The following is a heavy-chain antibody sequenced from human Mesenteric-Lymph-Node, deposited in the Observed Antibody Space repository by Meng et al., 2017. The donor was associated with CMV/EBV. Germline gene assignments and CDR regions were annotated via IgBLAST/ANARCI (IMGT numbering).Heavy chain of an antibody. V-gene: IGHV1-2*02. CDR2: INPNSGGT. J-gene: IGHJ4*02. Sequence: ASVKVSCKASGYTFTGYYMHWVRQASGQGLEWMGWINPNSGGTNYAQKFQGRVTMTRDTSISTAYMELSRLRSDDTAVYYCARGRINSSSWYLTSYWGQGTLVTVSS. CDR1: GYTFTGYY. CDR3: ARGRINSSSWYLTSY. D-gene: IGHD6-13*01.